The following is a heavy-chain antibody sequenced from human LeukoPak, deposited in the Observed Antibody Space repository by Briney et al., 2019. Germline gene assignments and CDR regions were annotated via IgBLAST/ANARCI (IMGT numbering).Heavy chain of an antibody. V-gene: IGHV3-30*02. D-gene: IGHD4-23*01. CDR3: AEEYGGWPYYYYYYMDV. CDR2: IRYDGSNK. Sequence: GGSLRLSCAASGFTFSSYGMHWVRQAPGKGLEWVAFIRYDGSNKYYADSVRGRFTISRDNSKNTLYLQMNSLRAEDTAVYYCAEEYGGWPYYYYYYMDVWGKGTTVTISS. J-gene: IGHJ6*03. CDR1: GFTFSSYG.